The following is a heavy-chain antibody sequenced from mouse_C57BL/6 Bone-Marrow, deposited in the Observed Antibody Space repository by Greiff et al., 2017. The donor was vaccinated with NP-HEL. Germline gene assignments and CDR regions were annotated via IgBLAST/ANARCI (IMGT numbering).Heavy chain of an antibody. CDR1: GFNIKDDY. J-gene: IGHJ2*01. D-gene: IGHD1-1*01. CDR3: TTSMYYYGSSHY. Sequence: EVQLQQSGAELVRPGASVKLSCTASGFNIKDDYMHWVKQRPEQGLEWIGWIDPENGDTEYASKFQGKATITADTSSNTAYLQLSSLTSEDTAVYYCTTSMYYYGSSHYWGQGTTLTVSS. V-gene: IGHV14-4*01. CDR2: IDPENGDT.